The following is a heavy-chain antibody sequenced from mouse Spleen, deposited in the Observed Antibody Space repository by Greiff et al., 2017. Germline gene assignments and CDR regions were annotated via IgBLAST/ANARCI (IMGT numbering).Heavy chain of an antibody. CDR1: GFSLTSYG. J-gene: IGHJ4*01. Sequence: QVQLKQSGPGLVAPSQSLSITCTISGFSLTSYGVHWVRQPPGKGLEWLVVIWSDGSTTYNSALKSRLSISKDNSKSQVFLKMNSLQTDDTAMYYCATSYDYDEGYYAMDYWGQGTSVTVSS. CDR3: ATSYDYDEGYYAMDY. D-gene: IGHD2-4*01. V-gene: IGHV2-6-1*01. CDR2: IWSDGST.